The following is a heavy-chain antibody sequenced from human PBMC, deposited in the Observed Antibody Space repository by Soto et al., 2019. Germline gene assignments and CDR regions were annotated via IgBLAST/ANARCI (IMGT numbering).Heavy chain of an antibody. CDR1: GGIFSSYV. V-gene: IGHV1-69*13. D-gene: IGHD3-10*01. J-gene: IGHJ4*02. CDR3: SRVDPGETSPFDH. CDR2: FNPILKTA. Sequence: GASVKVSCKAPGGIFSSYVINWVRQAPGQGLEWMGGFNPILKTADHAQTFQGRVTITADESTSTAYMELSSLRSEDTAVYYCSRVDPGETSPFDHWGQGTLVTVSS.